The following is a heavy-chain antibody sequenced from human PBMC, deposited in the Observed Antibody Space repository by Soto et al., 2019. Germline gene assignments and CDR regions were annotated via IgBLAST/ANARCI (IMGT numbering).Heavy chain of an antibody. D-gene: IGHD5-18*01. V-gene: IGHV1-69*01. CDR1: GGTFSSYA. Sequence: QVQLVQSGAEVKKPGSSVKVSCKASGGTFSSYAISWVRQAPGQGLEWMGGIIPIFGTANYAQKFQGRVTITADESTSTAYMELSSLRSEVTAVYYCASGGRGYSYGEYYYYGMDVWGQGTTVTVSS. CDR3: ASGGRGYSYGEYYYYGMDV. CDR2: IIPIFGTA. J-gene: IGHJ6*02.